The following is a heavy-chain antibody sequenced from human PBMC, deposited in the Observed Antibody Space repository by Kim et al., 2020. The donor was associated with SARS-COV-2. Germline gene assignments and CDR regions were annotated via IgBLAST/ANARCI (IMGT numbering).Heavy chain of an antibody. Sequence: GGSLRLSCAASGFTFSSYAMSWVRQAPGKGLEWVSSISSSGGSTYYADSVKGRFTISRDNSKNTLYLQMNSLRAEDTAVYYCAKGIYEDSRGYPDAFDIWGQGTMVTVSS. V-gene: IGHV3-23*01. CDR3: AKGIYEDSRGYPDAFDI. CDR1: GFTFSSYA. D-gene: IGHD3-22*01. J-gene: IGHJ3*02. CDR2: ISSSGGST.